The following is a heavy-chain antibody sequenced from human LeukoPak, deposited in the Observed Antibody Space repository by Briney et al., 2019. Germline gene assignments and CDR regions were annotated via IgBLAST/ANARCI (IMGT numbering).Heavy chain of an antibody. D-gene: IGHD6-13*01. Sequence: ASVKVSCKASGYTFTSYYMHWVRQAPGQGLEWMGIINPSGGSTSYAQKFQGRVTMTRDMSTSTAYMELSRLRSDDTAVYYCAREGGSYSSSWYTDAFDIWGQGTMVTVSS. V-gene: IGHV1-46*01. CDR1: GYTFTSYY. CDR2: INPSGGST. J-gene: IGHJ3*02. CDR3: AREGGSYSSSWYTDAFDI.